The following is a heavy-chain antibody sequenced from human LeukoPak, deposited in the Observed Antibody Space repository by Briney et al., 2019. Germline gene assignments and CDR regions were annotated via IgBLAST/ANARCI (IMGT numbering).Heavy chain of an antibody. D-gene: IGHD3-22*01. Sequence: PSETLSLTCTVSGGSISSYYWSWIRQPPGKGLEWIGYIYYSGSTNYNPSLKSRVTISVDTSKNQFSLKLSSVTAADTAVYYCARSDGYYDSSGCFGYWGQGTLVTVSS. CDR3: ARSDGYYDSSGCFGY. CDR2: IYYSGST. CDR1: GGSISSYY. V-gene: IGHV4-59*08. J-gene: IGHJ4*02.